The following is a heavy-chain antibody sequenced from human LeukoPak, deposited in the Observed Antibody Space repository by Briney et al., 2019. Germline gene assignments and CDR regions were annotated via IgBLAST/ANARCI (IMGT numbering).Heavy chain of an antibody. D-gene: IGHD3-10*02. CDR3: AKYYYVNRGVRGTFDY. J-gene: IGHJ4*02. V-gene: IGHV3-7*02. Sequence: GGSLRLSCAASGFTFSSYWMSWVRQAPGKGLQWVANIKQDGSETYYVDSVKGRFTISRDNAKNSLYLLMNSLRAEDTAVYYCAKYYYVNRGVRGTFDYWGQGTLVTVSS. CDR1: GFTFSSYW. CDR2: IKQDGSET.